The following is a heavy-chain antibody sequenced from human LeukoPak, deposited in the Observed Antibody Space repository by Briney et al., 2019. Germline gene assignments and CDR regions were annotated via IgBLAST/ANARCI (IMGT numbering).Heavy chain of an antibody. Sequence: GGSLRLSCAASGFSFSAYPMGWVRQAPGKGLQWLSGISASGDVTFHADRVKGRFAISRDNSKNTLYLQMNSLKPEDTAVYYCAKTHTSSWGYFDYWGKGTLVTVSS. D-gene: IGHD6-13*01. V-gene: IGHV3-23*01. CDR3: AKTHTSSWGYFDY. CDR2: ISASGDVT. J-gene: IGHJ4*02. CDR1: GFSFSAYP.